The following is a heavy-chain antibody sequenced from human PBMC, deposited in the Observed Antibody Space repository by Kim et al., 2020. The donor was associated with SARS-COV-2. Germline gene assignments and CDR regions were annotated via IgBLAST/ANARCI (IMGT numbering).Heavy chain of an antibody. Sequence: ASVNVSCKASGYTFTSYYMHWVRQAPGQGLEWMGIINPSGGSTSYAQKFQGRVTMTRDTSTSTVYMELSSLRSEDTAVYYCARDLGYDYYGSGTPMLDYYGMDVWGQGTTVTVSS. CDR3: ARDLGYDYYGSGTPMLDYYGMDV. D-gene: IGHD3-10*01. CDR2: INPSGGST. J-gene: IGHJ6*02. V-gene: IGHV1-46*01. CDR1: GYTFTSYY.